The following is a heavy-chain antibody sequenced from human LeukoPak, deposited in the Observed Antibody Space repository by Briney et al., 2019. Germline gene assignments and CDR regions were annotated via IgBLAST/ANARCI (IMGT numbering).Heavy chain of an antibody. D-gene: IGHD6-6*01. CDR2: IIPIFGTA. CDR1: GGTFSSYA. V-gene: IGHV1-69*01. CDR3: ARDSKRSSGLWY. J-gene: IGHJ4*02. Sequence: GSSVKASCKASGGTFSSYAISWVRQAPGQGLEWMGGIIPIFGTANYAQKFQGRVTITADESTSTAYMELSSLRSEDTAVYYCARDSKRSSGLWYWGQGTLVTVSS.